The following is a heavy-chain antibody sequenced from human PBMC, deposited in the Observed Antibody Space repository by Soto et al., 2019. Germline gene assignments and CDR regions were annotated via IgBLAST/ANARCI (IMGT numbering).Heavy chain of an antibody. Sequence: QVQLQESGPGLVKPSETLSLTCTVSGGPVSSTRFYWSWIRQPPGKGLEWIAYVYYTGSTNYNPSFKSRVTISLDTSKKQFSLKLSSVTAADTAFYYCARGESNWPFYFDYWGQGTLVTVSS. CDR3: ARGESNWPFYFDY. CDR2: VYYTGST. V-gene: IGHV4-61*01. D-gene: IGHD1-1*01. J-gene: IGHJ4*02. CDR1: GGPVSSTRFY.